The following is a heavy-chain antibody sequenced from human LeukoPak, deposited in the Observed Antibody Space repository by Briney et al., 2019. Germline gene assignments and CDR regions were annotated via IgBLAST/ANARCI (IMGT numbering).Heavy chain of an antibody. V-gene: IGHV3-30*04. CDR2: ISSDGSKK. D-gene: IGHD3-10*02. Sequence: GGSLRLSCAASGFIFSNYAMHWVRQAPGKGLEWEAVISSDGSKKDHADSVKGRFTISRDNSKNTVYLQMNSLRVEDTAVYYCAELGITMIGGVWGKGTTVTISS. CDR1: GFIFSNYA. CDR3: AELGITMIGGV. J-gene: IGHJ6*04.